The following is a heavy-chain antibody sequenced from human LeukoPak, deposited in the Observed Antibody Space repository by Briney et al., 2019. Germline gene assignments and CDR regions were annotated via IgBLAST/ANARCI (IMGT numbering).Heavy chain of an antibody. CDR2: ISSSSSYI. CDR3: ARDRYCSSTSCYRRGPIALGY. J-gene: IGHJ4*02. V-gene: IGHV3-21*01. CDR1: GFTFSSYS. D-gene: IGHD2-2*01. Sequence: GGSLRLSCAASGFTFSSYSMNWVRQAPGKGLEWVSSISSSSSYIYYADSVKGRFTISRDNSKNTLYLQMNSLRAEDTAVYYCARDRYCSSTSCYRRGPIALGYWGQGTLVTVSS.